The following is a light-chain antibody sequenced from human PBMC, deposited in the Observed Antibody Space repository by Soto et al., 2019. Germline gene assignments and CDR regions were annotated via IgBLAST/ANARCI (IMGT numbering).Light chain of an antibody. V-gene: IGLV2-8*01. J-gene: IGLJ2*01. CDR2: EVS. Sequence: QSALTQPPSASGSPGQSVTIPGTETTGDVGGYNNASWYKQHPGKAPKLMFYEVSKRPSGVPDRFSGSKSGNTASLTVSGLQADDEADYYCSSYAGSINYVVFGGGTKLTVL. CDR3: SSYAGSINYVV. CDR1: TGDVGGYNN.